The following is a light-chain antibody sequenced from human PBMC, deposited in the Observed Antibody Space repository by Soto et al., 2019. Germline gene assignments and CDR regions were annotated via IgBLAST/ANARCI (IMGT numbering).Light chain of an antibody. CDR2: AAS. V-gene: IGKV1-27*01. CDR3: QKYNSASGA. CDR1: QGSSNY. J-gene: IGKJ3*01. Sequence: DSQRTQSPSSLSASVGDRVTITFRASQGSSNYLAWYQQKPGKVPKLLIYAASTLQSGVPSRFSGSGSGTDFTSTISSLQPEDVATYYCQKYNSASGAFGPGTKVHLK.